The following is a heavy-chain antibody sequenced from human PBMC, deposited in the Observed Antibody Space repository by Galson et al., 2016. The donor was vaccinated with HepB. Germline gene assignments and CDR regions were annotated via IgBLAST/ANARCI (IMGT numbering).Heavy chain of an antibody. CDR3: AIPRGYRYSMDV. CDR2: TYSGGCP. J-gene: IGHJ6*02. V-gene: IGHV3-53*04. Sequence: SLRLSCAASGLTVSANYMSWARQAPGNALASVSATYSGGCPYSADFVKGRFTISRHNSNNTRYLQMNSLRPEDTAGYFGAIPRGYRYSMDVWGQGTTVTVSS. CDR1: GLTVSANY. D-gene: IGHD5-18*01.